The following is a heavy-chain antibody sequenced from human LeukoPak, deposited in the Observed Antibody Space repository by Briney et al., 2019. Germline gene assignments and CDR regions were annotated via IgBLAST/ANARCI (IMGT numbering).Heavy chain of an antibody. Sequence: GGSLRLSCAASGFIFSNYWTIWVRQAPGKGLEWVANIKQDGSEKYYVDSVKGRFTISRDNAKNSLYLQMNSLRAEDTAVYYCARAPYACGDYDYWGQGTLVTVSS. J-gene: IGHJ4*02. V-gene: IGHV3-7*03. D-gene: IGHD4-17*01. CDR2: IKQDGSEK. CDR1: GFIFSNYW. CDR3: ARAPYACGDYDY.